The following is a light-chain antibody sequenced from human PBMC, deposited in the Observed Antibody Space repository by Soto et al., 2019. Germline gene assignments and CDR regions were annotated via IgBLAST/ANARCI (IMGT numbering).Light chain of an antibody. V-gene: IGKV1-5*01. J-gene: IGKJ1*01. CDR2: DAS. CDR1: QSIGSW. CDR3: QQYNTYSRT. Sequence: DFQMTQSPSTLSASVGDRVTITCRASQSIGSWLAWYRQKPGKAPELLIYDASSLGSGVPSRFSGSESGTEFTLTISSLQPDDFATYYCQQYNTYSRTFGQGTKVDIK.